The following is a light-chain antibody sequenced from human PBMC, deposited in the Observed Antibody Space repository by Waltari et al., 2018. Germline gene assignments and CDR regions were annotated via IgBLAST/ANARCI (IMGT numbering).Light chain of an antibody. Sequence: QSALTQPASVSGSPGQSITISCTGTSSDVGNYKRVSWYQPHPGKAPTLMIYAVSKRPSWVSDRFSGSKAGDMASLTISGLQPEDEAEYFCSSYAGSSKGVFGGGTKVTVL. CDR3: SSYAGSSKGV. CDR1: SSDVGNYKR. J-gene: IGLJ2*01. V-gene: IGLV2-23*02. CDR2: AVS.